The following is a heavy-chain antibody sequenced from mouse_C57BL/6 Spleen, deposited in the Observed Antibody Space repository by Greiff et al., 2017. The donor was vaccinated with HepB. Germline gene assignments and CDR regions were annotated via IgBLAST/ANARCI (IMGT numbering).Heavy chain of an antibody. D-gene: IGHD2-1*01. CDR3: ARLGLLLYYFDY. CDR2: INPNYGTT. J-gene: IGHJ2*01. Sequence: QPQQSGPELVKPGASVKISCKAPGYSFTDHNMNRVKQSTGKSAEWIGVINPNYGTTSYNQKFKGKATLTVDQSSSTAYMQLNSLTSEDSAVYYCARLGLLLYYFDYWGQGTTLTVSS. CDR1: GYSFTDHN. V-gene: IGHV1-39*01.